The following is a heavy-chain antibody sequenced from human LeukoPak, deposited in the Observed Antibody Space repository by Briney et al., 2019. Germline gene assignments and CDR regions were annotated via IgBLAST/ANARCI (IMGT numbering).Heavy chain of an antibody. CDR3: ARDRYCTSTTCGGFFDY. CDR1: GFTFSSYE. J-gene: IGHJ4*02. D-gene: IGHD2-2*01. CDR2: IYSDGST. Sequence: GGSLRLSCAASGFTFSSYEMNWVRQAPGKGLEWVSVIYSDGSTYYADSVKGRFTIFRDDSQNTVYLQVNSLRVEDTAVYYCARDRYCTSTTCGGFFDYWGQGTLVTVSS. V-gene: IGHV3-66*02.